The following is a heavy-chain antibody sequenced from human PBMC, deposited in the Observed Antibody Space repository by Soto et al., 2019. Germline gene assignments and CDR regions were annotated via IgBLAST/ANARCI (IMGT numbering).Heavy chain of an antibody. V-gene: IGHV3-74*01. J-gene: IGHJ6*03. Sequence: QSGGSLRLSCAASGFTFSSYWMHWVRQAPGKGLVWVSRINSDGSSTSYADSVKGRFTISRDNAKNTLYLQMNSLRAEDTAVYYCARNSFSKVGYYYYTDVWGKGTTVTVSS. CDR2: INSDGSST. CDR3: ARNSFSKVGYYYYTDV. CDR1: GFTFSSYW.